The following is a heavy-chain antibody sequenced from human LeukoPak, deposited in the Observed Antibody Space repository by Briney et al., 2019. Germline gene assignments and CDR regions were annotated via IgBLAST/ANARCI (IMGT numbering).Heavy chain of an antibody. CDR3: ARPYCSSASCYGVDV. Sequence: GGSLRLSCAASGFTFSSYSMNWVRQAPGKGLEWVSSISSTSSYIYYADSVKGRFTISRDDAKNSLFLQMNSLRAEDTAVYYCARPYCSSASCYGVDVWGKGPRSPSPQ. CDR2: ISSTSSYI. J-gene: IGHJ6*01. CDR1: GFTFSSYS. V-gene: IGHV3-21*01. D-gene: IGHD2-2*01.